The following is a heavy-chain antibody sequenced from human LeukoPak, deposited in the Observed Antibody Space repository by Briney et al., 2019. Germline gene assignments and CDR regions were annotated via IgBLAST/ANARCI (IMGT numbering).Heavy chain of an antibody. D-gene: IGHD3-10*01. CDR1: GFTFNSYA. V-gene: IGHV3-23*01. CDR3: ARGGTNYYYMDV. Sequence: GGSLRLSCAASGFTFNSYAMSWVRQAPGKGLEWVSAISGSGDRTFYADSVKGRLTISRDNSKNTLHLQLNTVRAEDTALYYCARGGTNYYYMDVWGNGTTVTVSS. J-gene: IGHJ6*03. CDR2: ISGSGDRT.